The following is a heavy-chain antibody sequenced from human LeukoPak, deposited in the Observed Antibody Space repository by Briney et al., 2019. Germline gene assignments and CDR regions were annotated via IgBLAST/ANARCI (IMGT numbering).Heavy chain of an antibody. CDR3: ARDPGSKDYDY. D-gene: IGHD4-11*01. Sequence: ASVKVSRKASGYTFTSYYMHWVRQAPGQGLEWMGIINPSGGSTSYAQKFQGRVTMTRDTSTSTVYMELSSLRSEDTAVYYCARDPGSKDYDYWGQGTLVTVSS. V-gene: IGHV1-46*01. CDR2: INPSGGST. J-gene: IGHJ4*02. CDR1: GYTFTSYY.